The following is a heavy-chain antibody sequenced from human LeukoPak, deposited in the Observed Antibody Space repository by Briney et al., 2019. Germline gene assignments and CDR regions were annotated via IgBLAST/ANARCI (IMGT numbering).Heavy chain of an antibody. Sequence: GGSLRLSCAASGFTFSHYGMHWVRQAPGKGLEWVAFIRFDGTNKYYADSVKGRLTISRDNSKNTLHLQMNSLRVEDTGVYYCAGPSSSGVGYWGQGTLVTVSS. V-gene: IGHV3-30*02. CDR3: AGPSSSGVGY. D-gene: IGHD6-6*01. CDR2: IRFDGTNK. J-gene: IGHJ4*02. CDR1: GFTFSHYG.